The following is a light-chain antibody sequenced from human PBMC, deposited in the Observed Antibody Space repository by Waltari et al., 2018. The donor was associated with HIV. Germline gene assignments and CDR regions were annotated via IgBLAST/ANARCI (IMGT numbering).Light chain of an antibody. CDR2: GTS. CDR3: QQYNNWPLT. CDR1: PSIIIN. Sequence: EIVMPQSPATLSGSPGEGVPLSCRASPSIIINFAWYQQKPGQAPRILMFGTSNRATGVPARFSGSGSGTEFSLTISSLQSEDFAVYYCQQYNNWPLTFGGVTKVEIK. J-gene: IGKJ4*01. V-gene: IGKV3-15*01.